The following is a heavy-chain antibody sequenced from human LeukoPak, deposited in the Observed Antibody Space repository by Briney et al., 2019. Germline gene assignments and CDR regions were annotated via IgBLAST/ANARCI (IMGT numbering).Heavy chain of an antibody. V-gene: IGHV3-74*01. J-gene: IGHJ3*02. Sequence: GGSLRLSCAASGFTFSSYWMHWVRQAPGKGLLWVSRISTDGSSINYADSVKGRFTISRDNAKNTLYLQMSSLRAEDTAVYYCARGPSRGSPGGFNIWGQGQWSPSLQ. CDR2: ISTDGSSI. CDR1: GFTFSSYW. CDR3: ARGPSRGSPGGFNI. D-gene: IGHD1-26*01.